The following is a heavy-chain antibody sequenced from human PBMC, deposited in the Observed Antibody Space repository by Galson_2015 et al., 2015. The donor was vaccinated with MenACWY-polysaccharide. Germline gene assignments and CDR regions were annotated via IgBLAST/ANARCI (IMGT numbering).Heavy chain of an antibody. V-gene: IGHV1-46*01. D-gene: IGHD6-13*01. Sequence: SVKVSCKASGYTFTYHDVHWVRQVLGQGLEWMGTINPTDGSTNFAQRFQGRLSMTRGTSTTTVYMDLTSLRSEDTAVYYCARDFVGSTQYYYMDAWGKGTTVIVSS. CDR3: ARDFVGSTQYYYMDA. J-gene: IGHJ6*03. CDR2: INPTDGST. CDR1: GYTFTYHD.